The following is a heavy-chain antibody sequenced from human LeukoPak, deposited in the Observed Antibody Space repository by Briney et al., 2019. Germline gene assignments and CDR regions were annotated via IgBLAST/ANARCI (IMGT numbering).Heavy chain of an antibody. J-gene: IGHJ4*02. CDR1: GFTFSTYN. CDR3: AGDFLEWPN. Sequence: GGSLRLSCAASGFTFSTYNMTWVRQAPGKGLEWVSYISSSSTTIFYADSVKGRFTISRDNAKNSLYLQMNSLRVEDTAVYFCAGDFLEWPNWGQGTLVTISS. CDR2: ISSSSTTI. D-gene: IGHD3-3*01. V-gene: IGHV3-48*01.